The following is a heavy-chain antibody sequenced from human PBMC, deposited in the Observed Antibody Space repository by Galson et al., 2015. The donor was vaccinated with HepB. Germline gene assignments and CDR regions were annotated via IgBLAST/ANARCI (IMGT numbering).Heavy chain of an antibody. Sequence: SLRLSCAASGFTFRSYAMSWVRQTPGKGLEWVSGISGSGGSTYYADPVKGRFTISRDNSKNTLYLQMNTLRAEDTAIYYCAKEDEELLPPSNYFDPWGQGTLVTVSS. J-gene: IGHJ5*02. CDR1: GFTFRSYA. CDR2: ISGSGGST. V-gene: IGHV3-23*01. D-gene: IGHD1-26*01. CDR3: AKEDEELLPPSNYFDP.